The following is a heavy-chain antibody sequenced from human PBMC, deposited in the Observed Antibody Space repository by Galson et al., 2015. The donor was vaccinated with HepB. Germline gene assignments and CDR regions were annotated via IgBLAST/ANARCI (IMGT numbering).Heavy chain of an antibody. CDR1: GFIFRKYG. D-gene: IGHD3-10*01. J-gene: IGHJ4*01. CDR2: IWFDGTNE. V-gene: IGHV3-33*01. Sequence: SLRLSCAASGFIFRKYGMHWVRQAPGKGLEWVAFIWFDGTNEDYVDSVKGRFVISRDNSRNTLYLQMNSLRAEDTAVYYCASDSWFGRPQNGPVQYWGHGTLVIVSS. CDR3: ASDSWFGRPQNGPVQY.